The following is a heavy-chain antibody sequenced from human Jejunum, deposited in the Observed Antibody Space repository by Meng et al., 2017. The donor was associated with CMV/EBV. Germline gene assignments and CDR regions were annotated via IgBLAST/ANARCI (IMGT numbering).Heavy chain of an antibody. CDR3: ARDSPLDGYSLLDY. D-gene: IGHD5-24*01. CDR1: GYTFTSYA. V-gene: IGHV7-4-1*02. CDR2: IDPNTGNP. Sequence: QVQLVQSGSELKQPGASVKVSCRPSGYTFTSYASNWVRQAPGQGPDWMGWIDPNTGNPTYDQGFTGRFVFSLDTSVSTAYLQINSLRAGDTAVYYCARDSPLDGYSLLDYWGQGTLVTVSS. J-gene: IGHJ4*02.